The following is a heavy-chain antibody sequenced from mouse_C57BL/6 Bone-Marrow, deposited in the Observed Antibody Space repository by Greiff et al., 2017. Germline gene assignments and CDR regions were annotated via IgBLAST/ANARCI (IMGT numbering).Heavy chain of an antibody. J-gene: IGHJ2*01. CDR3: ARSVPLGRSFDY. Sequence: QVQLQQPGAELVKPGASVKMSCKASGYTFTSYWITWVKQRPGQGLWWIGDIYPTSGRTNYNEKFKSKAMLSVDTSSITAYMQLSSLTSEDSAVFYCARSVPLGRSFDYWGQGTTLTVSS. CDR2: IYPTSGRT. D-gene: IGHD4-1*01. V-gene: IGHV1-55*01. CDR1: GYTFTSYW.